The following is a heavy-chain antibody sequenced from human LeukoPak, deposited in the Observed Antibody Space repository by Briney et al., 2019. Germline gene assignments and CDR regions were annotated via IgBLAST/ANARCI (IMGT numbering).Heavy chain of an antibody. CDR2: IYYSGTT. CDR1: GGSISSYY. D-gene: IGHD4-17*01. J-gene: IGHJ6*02. Sequence: KPSETLSLTCTVSGGSISSYYWSWIRQSPGKGLEWIGYIYYSGTTNYNPSLKSRVTISVDTSKNQFSLQLRSVTAADTAVYYCAREDPQTTVPEGMDVWGQGTTVTVSS. CDR3: AREDPQTTVPEGMDV. V-gene: IGHV4-59*01.